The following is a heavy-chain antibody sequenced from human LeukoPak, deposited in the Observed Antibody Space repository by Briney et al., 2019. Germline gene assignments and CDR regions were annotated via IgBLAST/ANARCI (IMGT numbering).Heavy chain of an antibody. D-gene: IGHD3-10*01. V-gene: IGHV4-59*11. J-gene: IGHJ4*02. CDR3: ARYGPYHFDY. CDR1: GAPLRSHY. Sequence: PSETLSLTCSVSGAPLRSHYWTWIRQPPGKGLEWIGYIYYTGSPNYNTSLKSRVTIAVDTSKNHFSLKLSSLTAADTAVYYCARYGPYHFDYWGQGTLVTVSS. CDR2: IYYTGSP.